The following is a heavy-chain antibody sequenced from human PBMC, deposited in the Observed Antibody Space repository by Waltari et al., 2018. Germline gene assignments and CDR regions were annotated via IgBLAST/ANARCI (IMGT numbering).Heavy chain of an antibody. V-gene: IGHV3-53*01. D-gene: IGHD3-16*01. CDR1: GFSVSNSY. Sequence: EVQLVESGGGLIQPGGSLRLPCAASGFSVSNSYLSWVRQAPGKGLEWISFIYGVDSTLYVDSVKGRFTVSRDNSKNTVHLQMNSVRVDDTAVYYCATFSNWVHDTFDIWGQGTLVSVSS. CDR3: ATFSNWVHDTFDI. CDR2: IYGVDST. J-gene: IGHJ3*02.